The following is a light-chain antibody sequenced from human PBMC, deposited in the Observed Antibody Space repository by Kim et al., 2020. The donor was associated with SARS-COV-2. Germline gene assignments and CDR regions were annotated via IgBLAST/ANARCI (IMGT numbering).Light chain of an antibody. Sequence: SITLSCTGTSSDVGGYNYVSWYQQHPGNAPKLMIYDVSNRPSGVSNRFSGSKSGNTASLTISGLQAEDEADYYCSSYTSSSTPVVFGGGTQLTVL. J-gene: IGLJ2*01. CDR1: SSDVGGYNY. V-gene: IGLV2-14*03. CDR2: DVS. CDR3: SSYTSSSTPVV.